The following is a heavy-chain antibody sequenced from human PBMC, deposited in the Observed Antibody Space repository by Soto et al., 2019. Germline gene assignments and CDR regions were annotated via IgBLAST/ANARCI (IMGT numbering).Heavy chain of an antibody. CDR3: AAGGGLPRYY. J-gene: IGHJ4*02. CDR2: IYHSGST. V-gene: IGHV4-30-2*01. Sequence: QLQLQESGSGLVKPSQTLSLTCAVSGVSISSGGYSWSWILQLPGKGLEWIGYIYHSGSTYYNPSLKSRVTISVDRSKNQFSLKLSSVTAADTAVYYCAAGGGLPRYYWGQGNLVTVSS. CDR1: GVSISSGGYS. D-gene: IGHD5-12*01.